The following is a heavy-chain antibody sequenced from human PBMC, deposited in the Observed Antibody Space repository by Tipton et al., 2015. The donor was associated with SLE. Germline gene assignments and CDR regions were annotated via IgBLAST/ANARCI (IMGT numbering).Heavy chain of an antibody. CDR1: GGSISSSSYY. CDR3: AREGRREQLALDY. Sequence: GLVKPSETLSLTCTVSGGSISSSSYYWGWIRQPPGKGLEWIGSIYYSGSTYYNPSLTSRVTISVDTSKNQFSLKLSSVTAADTAVYYCAREGRREQLALDYWGQGTLVTVSS. D-gene: IGHD6-6*01. CDR2: IYYSGST. J-gene: IGHJ4*02. V-gene: IGHV4-39*07.